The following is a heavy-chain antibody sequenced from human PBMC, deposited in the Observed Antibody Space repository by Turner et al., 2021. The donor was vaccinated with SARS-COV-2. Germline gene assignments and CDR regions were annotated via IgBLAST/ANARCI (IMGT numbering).Heavy chain of an antibody. D-gene: IGHD1-26*01. J-gene: IGHJ4*02. CDR2: INGRGDVT. CDR1: GYIFTNYY. CDR3: ARGDVVGADFDF. Sequence: QVQLLQSGAEVKKHGASVKVSCKASGYIFTNYYMHWVRQAPGQGLEWMGIINGRGDVTGYAEKFQGRVTMTTDTSTRTVYMKVKSLRSDDTAVYFCARGDVVGADFDFWGQGTLVTVSP. V-gene: IGHV1-46*03.